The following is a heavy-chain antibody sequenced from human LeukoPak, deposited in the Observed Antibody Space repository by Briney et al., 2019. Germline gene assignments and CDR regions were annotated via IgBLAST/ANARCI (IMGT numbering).Heavy chain of an antibody. CDR2: IWDDGSKK. Sequence: GGSLRLSCAVSGFTFSSYGMHWVRQAPGKGLEWVAVIWDDGSKKYHADSVKGRSTISRDNSKNTLYLQMNSLRAEDTAVYYCARGLNDRQLNWFDPWGQGTLVTVSS. CDR3: ARGLNDRQLNWFDP. CDR1: GFTFSSYG. V-gene: IGHV3-33*01. D-gene: IGHD1-1*01. J-gene: IGHJ5*02.